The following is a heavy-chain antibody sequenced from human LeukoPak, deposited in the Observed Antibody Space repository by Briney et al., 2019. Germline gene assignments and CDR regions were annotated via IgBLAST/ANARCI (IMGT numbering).Heavy chain of an antibody. Sequence: PGGSLRLSCAASGFTFSNAWMSWVRQAPGKGLEWVGRIKSKTDGGTTDYAAPVKGRFTISRDDSKNTLYLQMNSLKTEDTAVYYCTTAPVVVPAMVYYGMDVWGQGTTVTVSS. CDR2: IKSKTDGGTT. D-gene: IGHD2-2*01. CDR1: GFTFSNAW. J-gene: IGHJ6*02. CDR3: TTAPVVVPAMVYYGMDV. V-gene: IGHV3-15*01.